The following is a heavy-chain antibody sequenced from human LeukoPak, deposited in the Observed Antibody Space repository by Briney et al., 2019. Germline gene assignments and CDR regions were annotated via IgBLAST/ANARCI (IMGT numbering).Heavy chain of an antibody. CDR2: ISSSSSII. J-gene: IGHJ6*03. CDR1: GFTFSSYS. Sequence: GGSLRLSCAVSGFTFSSYSMNWVRQAPGKGLEWVSYISSSSSIIYYAGSVKGRFTISRDNAKNSLYLQMNSLRAEDTAVYYCARDQEVRYSSSWYYYYYIDVWGKGTTVTVSS. V-gene: IGHV3-48*04. CDR3: ARDQEVRYSSSWYYYYYIDV. D-gene: IGHD6-13*01.